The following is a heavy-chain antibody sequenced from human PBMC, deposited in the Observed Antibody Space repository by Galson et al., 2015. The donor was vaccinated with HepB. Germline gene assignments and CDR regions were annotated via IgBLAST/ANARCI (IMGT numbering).Heavy chain of an antibody. CDR2: ISYDGSNK. CDR1: GFTFSSYA. Sequence: SLRLSCAASGFTFSSYAMHWVRQAPGKGLEWVAVISYDGSNKYYADSVKGRFTISRDNSKNTLYLQMNSLRAEDTAVYYCARGQQLVPVVPADYWGQGTLVTVSS. V-gene: IGHV3-30*04. CDR3: ARGQQLVPVVPADY. J-gene: IGHJ4*02. D-gene: IGHD6-13*01.